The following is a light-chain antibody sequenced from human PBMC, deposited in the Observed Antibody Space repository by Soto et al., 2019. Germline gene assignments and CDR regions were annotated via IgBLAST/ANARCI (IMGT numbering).Light chain of an antibody. J-gene: IGLJ2*01. CDR1: SSNIGSNY. Sequence: QSVLTQPPSASGTPGQRVTISCSGSSSNIGSNYVYWYQQVPGTTPKLLIYKNNQRPSGVPDRFSGSKSGTSASLAISGLRSDDEADYYCAVWDDSRSGREVFGGGTKLTVL. V-gene: IGLV1-47*01. CDR2: KNN. CDR3: AVWDDSRSGREV.